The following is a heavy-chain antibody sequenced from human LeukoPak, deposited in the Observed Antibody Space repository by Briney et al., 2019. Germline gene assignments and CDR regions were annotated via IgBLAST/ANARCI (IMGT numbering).Heavy chain of an antibody. Sequence: PGGSLRLSCAASGFTFSSYGVHWVRQAPGKGLEWVAVISYDGSNRYYADSVKGRFTISRDNSKNTLYLQMNSLRAEDTAVYYCARGIAVAGTIYWGQGTLVTVSS. V-gene: IGHV3-30*03. CDR2: ISYDGSNR. CDR1: GFTFSSYG. J-gene: IGHJ4*02. D-gene: IGHD6-19*01. CDR3: ARGIAVAGTIY.